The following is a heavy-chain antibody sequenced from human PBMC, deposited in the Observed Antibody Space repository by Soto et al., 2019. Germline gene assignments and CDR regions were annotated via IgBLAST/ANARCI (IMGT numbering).Heavy chain of an antibody. D-gene: IGHD5-12*01. CDR3: ARGGSGRGAMDV. V-gene: IGHV3-33*01. Sequence: QVQLVESGGGVVQPGRSLRLSCAASGFTFSSYGMHWVRQAPGKGLEWVAVIWYDGSNKYYADSVKGRFTISRDNSRNSLYLQMNGLRAEDTAVYYCARGGSGRGAMDVWGQGTTVTVSS. CDR1: GFTFSSYG. CDR2: IWYDGSNK. J-gene: IGHJ6*02.